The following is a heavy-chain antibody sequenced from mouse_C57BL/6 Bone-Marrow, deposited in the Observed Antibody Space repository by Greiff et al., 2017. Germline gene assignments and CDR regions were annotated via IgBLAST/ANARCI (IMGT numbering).Heavy chain of an antibody. J-gene: IGHJ4*01. CDR2: ISSGSSTI. CDR1: GFTFSDYG. Sequence: EVQGVESGGGLVKPGGSLKLSCAASGFTFSDYGMHWVRLAPEKGLEWVAYISSGSSTIYYADTVEGRFTISRDTAKNTLFLQMTNLRSEDTAMDYCARSYYYAMDYWGQGTSVTVSS. V-gene: IGHV5-17*01. CDR3: ARSYYYAMDY.